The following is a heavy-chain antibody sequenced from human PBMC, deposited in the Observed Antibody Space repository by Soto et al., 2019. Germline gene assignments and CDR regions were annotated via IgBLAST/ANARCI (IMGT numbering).Heavy chain of an antibody. Sequence: GGSRRRSCTASVFSFCDYAISLFLQAPVKWLEWVGFIRSKAYGGTTEYAASVKGRFTISRDDSKSIAYLQMNSLKTEDTAVYYCNRTGRGRYCSAGSCKQFEYWGQGTMVNVSS. D-gene: IGHD2-15*01. CDR2: IRSKAYGGTT. V-gene: IGHV3-49*03. CDR1: VFSFCDYA. CDR3: NRTGRGRYCSAGSCKQFEY. J-gene: IGHJ4*02.